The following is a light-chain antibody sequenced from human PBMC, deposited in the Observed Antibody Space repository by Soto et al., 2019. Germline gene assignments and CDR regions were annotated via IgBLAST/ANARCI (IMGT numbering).Light chain of an antibody. J-gene: IGKJ1*01. V-gene: IGKV1-39*01. Sequence: DIQTTQSPSSLSVSVGDRVTITCRTSDNIAKYLNWYQQKPGQVPKLLIVAASRLQSGVPTRFSGSGSGTDFTLTINNLQPEDFATYYCQESYSAPPWTFGQGTKVDIK. CDR3: QESYSAPPWT. CDR2: AAS. CDR1: DNIAKY.